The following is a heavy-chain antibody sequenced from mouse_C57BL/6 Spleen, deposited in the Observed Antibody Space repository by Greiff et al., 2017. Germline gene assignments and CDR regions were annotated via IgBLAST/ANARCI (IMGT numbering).Heavy chain of an antibody. CDR1: GYTFTSYW. V-gene: IGHV1-64*01. CDR2: IHPNSGST. CDR3: ARGTITTVVGYYYAMDY. Sequence: QVHVKQPGAELVKPGASVKLSCKASGYTFTSYWMHWVKQRPGQGLEWIGMIHPNSGSTNYNEKFKSKATLTVDKSSSTAYMQLSSLTSEDSAVYYCARGTITTVVGYYYAMDYWGQGTSVTVSS. D-gene: IGHD1-1*01. J-gene: IGHJ4*01.